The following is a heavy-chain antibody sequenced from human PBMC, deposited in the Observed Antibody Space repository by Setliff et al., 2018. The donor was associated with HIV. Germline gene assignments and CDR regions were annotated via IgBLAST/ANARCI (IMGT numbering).Heavy chain of an antibody. CDR3: ARVQMAYAAFDV. V-gene: IGHV4-61*01. J-gene: IGHJ3*01. CDR2: IYFTGSS. Sequence: SETLSLTCTVSGGSMSSGSYFWSWIRQPPGKGLEWIGSIYFTGSSDNNPSLKSRVTLSVDTSKHQFSLKLSSVTAADTAVYYCARVQMAYAAFDVWGQGTMVTVSS. D-gene: IGHD4-17*01. CDR1: GGSMSSGSYF.